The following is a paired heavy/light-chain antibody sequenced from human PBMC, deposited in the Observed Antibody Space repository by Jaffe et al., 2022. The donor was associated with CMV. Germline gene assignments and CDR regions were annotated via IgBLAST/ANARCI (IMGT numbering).Heavy chain of an antibody. Sequence: EVQLVESGGGLVKPGGSLRLSCAASGFTFSNAWMIWIRQAPGKGLECVGHIKSRAEGGTTDYTAPVNGRFTMSRDDSKNMVYLQMNSLKTEDTGVYYCLGSFLGYWGQGTLVTVSS. D-gene: IGHD1-26*01. J-gene: IGHJ4*02. CDR1: GFTFSNAW. CDR3: LGSFLGY. CDR2: IKSRAEGGTT. V-gene: IGHV3-15*01.
Light chain of an antibody. CDR3: QQYTNWPYT. Sequence: EIVMTQSPVTLSVSPGERATLSCRASQSVSSSLAWYQQKPGQAPRLLIYGASTRATGIPARFSGSGSGTEFTLTISRLQSEESAIYYCQQYTNWPYTFGQGTKLEIK. CDR2: GAS. J-gene: IGKJ2*01. V-gene: IGKV3-15*01. CDR1: QSVSSS.